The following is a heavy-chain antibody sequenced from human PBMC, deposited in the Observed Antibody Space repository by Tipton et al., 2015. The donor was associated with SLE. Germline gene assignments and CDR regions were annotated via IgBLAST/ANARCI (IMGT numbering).Heavy chain of an antibody. Sequence: GSLRLSCAASGFTFSSYWMSWVRQAPGKGLEWVANIKQDGSEKYYVDSVKGRFTVSRDNAKNSLYLQMNSLRVEDTAVYYCARAFCTGTVCYGRPYFDSWGQGSLVTVSS. CDR2: IKQDGSEK. D-gene: IGHD2-8*02. CDR3: ARAFCTGTVCYGRPYFDS. CDR1: GFTFSSYW. V-gene: IGHV3-7*01. J-gene: IGHJ4*02.